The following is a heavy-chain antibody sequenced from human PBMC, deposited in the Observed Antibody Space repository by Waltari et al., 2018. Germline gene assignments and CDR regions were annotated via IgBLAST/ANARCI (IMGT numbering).Heavy chain of an antibody. CDR3: ARPYCSSTSCYRNRWFDP. Sequence: QVQLQESGPGLVKPSETLSLTCTVSGYSISSGYYWGWIRQPPGKGLEWIESIYHSGSTYYNPSRKSRVTISVDTSKNQFSLKLSSVTAADTAVYYCARPYCSSTSCYRNRWFDPWGQGTLVTVSS. J-gene: IGHJ5*02. D-gene: IGHD2-2*01. V-gene: IGHV4-38-2*02. CDR2: IYHSGST. CDR1: GYSISSGYY.